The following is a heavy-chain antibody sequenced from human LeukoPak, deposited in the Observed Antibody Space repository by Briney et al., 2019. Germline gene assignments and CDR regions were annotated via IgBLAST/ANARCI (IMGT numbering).Heavy chain of an antibody. CDR1: GGSISSYY. CDR3: ARLTAGRYYYGMDV. V-gene: IGHV4-59*08. J-gene: IGHJ6*02. CDR2: IYYSGST. D-gene: IGHD6-13*01. Sequence: SETLSLTCTVSGGSISSYYWSWIRQPPGKGLEWIGYIYYSGSTNYNPSLKSRVTISVDTSKNQSSLKLSSVTAADTAVYYCARLTAGRYYYGMDVWGQGTTVTVSS.